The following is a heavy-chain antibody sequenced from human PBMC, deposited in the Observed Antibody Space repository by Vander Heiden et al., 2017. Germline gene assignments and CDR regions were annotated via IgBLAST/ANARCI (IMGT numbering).Heavy chain of an antibody. V-gene: IGHV4-34*01. D-gene: IGHD3-22*01. CDR3: ARGKNDTSSWFDP. CDR2: INHSGSS. Sequence: QVQLQQWCAGLLKSSETLSLTCAVSGGSFSGNYWRWIRQPPGKGPEWSGEINHSGSSNYNTSHKGRVIRSIDTSKKQFSLKRSSVTAADTAVYYCARGKNDTSSWFDPWGQGTLVTVSS. J-gene: IGHJ5*02. CDR1: GGSFSGNY.